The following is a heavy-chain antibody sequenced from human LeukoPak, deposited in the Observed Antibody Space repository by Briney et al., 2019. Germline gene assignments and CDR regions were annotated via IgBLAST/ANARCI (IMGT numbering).Heavy chain of an antibody. D-gene: IGHD3-9*01. CDR2: INPSGGST. CDR1: GYTFTSYY. CDR3: ARGSEDYDILTGYLDY. V-gene: IGHV1-46*01. J-gene: IGHJ4*02. Sequence: ASVKVSCKASGYTFTSYYIHWVRQAPGQGLEWMGIINPSGGSTSYAQKFQGRVTMTRDMSTSTVYMELSSLRSEDTAVYYCARGSEDYDILTGYLDYWGQGTLVTVSS.